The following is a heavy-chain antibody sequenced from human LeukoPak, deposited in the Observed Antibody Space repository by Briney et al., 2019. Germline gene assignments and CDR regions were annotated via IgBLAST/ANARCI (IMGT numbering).Heavy chain of an antibody. J-gene: IGHJ5*02. V-gene: IGHV1-46*01. D-gene: IGHD2-15*01. Sequence: ASVKVSCKASGYTFTSYYMHWVRQAPGQGLEWMGIINPSGGSTSYAQKFQGRVTMTRDTSTSTVYMELSSLRSEDTAVYYCARGYCSGGSCARFDPWGQGTLVTVSS. CDR3: ARGYCSGGSCARFDP. CDR1: GYTFTSYY. CDR2: INPSGGST.